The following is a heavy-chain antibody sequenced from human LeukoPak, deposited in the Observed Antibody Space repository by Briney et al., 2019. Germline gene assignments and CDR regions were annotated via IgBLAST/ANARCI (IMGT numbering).Heavy chain of an antibody. CDR2: IFYSGST. Sequence: SETLSLTCTVSGGSISTSNYYWGWIRQPPGKGLEWIGNIFYSGSTYYSPSLRSRVTISLDTSRNQFSLKLNSVTAADTAVYYCARDGLWIQNAFDIWGQGTMVTVSS. J-gene: IGHJ3*02. D-gene: IGHD5-18*01. CDR1: GGSISTSNYY. V-gene: IGHV4-39*07. CDR3: ARDGLWIQNAFDI.